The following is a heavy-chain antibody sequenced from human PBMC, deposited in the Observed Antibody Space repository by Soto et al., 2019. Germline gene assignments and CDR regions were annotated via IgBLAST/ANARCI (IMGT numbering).Heavy chain of an antibody. V-gene: IGHV4-30-4*01. J-gene: IGHJ4*02. Sequence: SETLSLTCTVSGGSISSGNYYWSWIRQPPGKGLEWIGFISYSGSTYYSTSLKSRVTISVDTSKSQFSLNLSFVTAADTAVYYCATMGTPATGLYFYDYWGQGSLVTVSS. D-gene: IGHD2-15*01. CDR1: GGSISSGNYY. CDR3: ATMGTPATGLYFYDY. CDR2: ISYSGST.